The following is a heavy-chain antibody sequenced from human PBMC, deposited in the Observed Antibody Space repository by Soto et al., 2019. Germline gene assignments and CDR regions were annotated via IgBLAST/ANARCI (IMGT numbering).Heavy chain of an antibody. CDR3: ARGSSGGLYYYYGMDV. CDR2: IYYSGST. J-gene: IGHJ6*02. CDR1: GGSISSSSYY. D-gene: IGHD6-19*01. V-gene: IGHV4-39*01. Sequence: SETLSLTCTVSGGSISSSSYYWGWIRQPPGKGLEWIGSIYYSGSTYYNPSLKSRVTISVDTSKNQFSLKLSSVTAADTAVYYCARGSSGGLYYYYGMDVWGQGTTVTVSS.